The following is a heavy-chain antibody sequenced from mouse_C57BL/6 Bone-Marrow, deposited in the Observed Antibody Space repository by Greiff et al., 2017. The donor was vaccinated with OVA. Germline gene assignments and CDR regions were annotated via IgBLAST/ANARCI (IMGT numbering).Heavy chain of an antibody. CDR1: GYTFTDYY. Sequence: EVKLQESGPVLVKPGASVKMSCKASGYTFTDYYMNWVKQSHGKSLEWIGVINPYNGGTSYNQKFKGKATLTVDKSSSTAYMELNSLTSEDSAVYYCARDDYYGSDYWGQGTTLTVSS. CDR2: INPYNGGT. J-gene: IGHJ2*01. D-gene: IGHD1-1*01. CDR3: ARDDYYGSDY. V-gene: IGHV1-19*01.